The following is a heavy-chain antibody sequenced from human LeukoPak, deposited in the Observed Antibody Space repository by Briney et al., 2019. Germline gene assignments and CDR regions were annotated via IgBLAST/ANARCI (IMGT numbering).Heavy chain of an antibody. D-gene: IGHD2-8*02. CDR2: ISGSGGST. CDR1: GFTFSSYG. V-gene: IGHV3-23*01. CDR3: ATYRQVLLPFES. J-gene: IGHJ4*02. Sequence: GGSLRLSCAASGFTFSSYGMSWVRQAPGKGLEWVSTISGSGGSTYYADSVRGRFTISRDNSKSTLSLQMNSLRAEDTAIYYCATYRQVLLPFESWGQGTLVTVSS.